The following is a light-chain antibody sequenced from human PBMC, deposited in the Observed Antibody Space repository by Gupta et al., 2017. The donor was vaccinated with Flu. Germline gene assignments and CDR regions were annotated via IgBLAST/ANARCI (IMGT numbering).Light chain of an antibody. J-gene: IGLJ2*01. CDR2: GKN. V-gene: IGLV3-19*01. Sequence: SSELTQDPAVSVALGQTVRITCQGDSLRSYYASWYQQKPGQAPVLVIYGKNNRPSGIPDRFSCSSPGNTASLTIPEAQAEDDADYSCNARDSSGNIGVFGGGTKLTVL. CDR1: SLRSYY. CDR3: NARDSSGNIGV.